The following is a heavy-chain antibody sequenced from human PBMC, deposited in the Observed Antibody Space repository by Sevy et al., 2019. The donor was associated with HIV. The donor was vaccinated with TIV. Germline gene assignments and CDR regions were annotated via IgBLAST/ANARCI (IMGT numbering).Heavy chain of an antibody. CDR2: MWYDGSNK. J-gene: IGHJ3*01. CDR3: ARESDSFDAFDV. D-gene: IGHD4-4*01. CDR1: GFTFSNYG. V-gene: IGHV3-33*01. Sequence: GGSLRLSCAASGFTFSNYGMHWVRQAPGKGLEWVAVMWYDGSNKYYADSVKGRFTISRDNSKNTLYLQMNSLRGEDTAVYYCARESDSFDAFDVWGQGTTVTVSS.